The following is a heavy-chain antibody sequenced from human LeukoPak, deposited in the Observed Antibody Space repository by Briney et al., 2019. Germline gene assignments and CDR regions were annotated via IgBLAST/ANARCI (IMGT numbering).Heavy chain of an antibody. CDR1: GLSFSGYY. CDR3: ARGLYYDILTGYSTDYCMDV. J-gene: IGHJ6*02. D-gene: IGHD3-9*01. CDR2: INHSGST. Sequence: SETLSLTCAVYGLSFSGYYWSWLRQPPGKGLEWVGEINHSGSTNYYPSLKSRVTISVDTSKNQFSLKLSSVTAADTAVYYCARGLYYDILTGYSTDYCMDVWGQGTTVTVSS. V-gene: IGHV4-34*01.